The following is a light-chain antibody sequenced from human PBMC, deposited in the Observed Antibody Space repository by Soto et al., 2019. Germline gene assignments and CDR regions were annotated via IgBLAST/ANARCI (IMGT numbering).Light chain of an antibody. V-gene: IGKV4-1*01. J-gene: IGKJ1*01. CDR2: WAS. CDR1: QSVLYSSNNKNY. CDR3: QQYSSTPQWT. Sequence: DIVMTQSPDSLAVSLGERATINCKSSQSVLYSSNNKNYLAWYQQKPGQPPKLLIYWASTRESGVPDRFSGSGSGTDFTLTISSLQAEDVAVYYCQQYSSTPQWTFGQGTKVEIK.